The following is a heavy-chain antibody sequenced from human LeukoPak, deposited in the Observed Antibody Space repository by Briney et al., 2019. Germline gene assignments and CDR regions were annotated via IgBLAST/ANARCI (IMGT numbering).Heavy chain of an antibody. CDR2: IVVGSGNT. J-gene: IGHJ4*02. CDR3: AADLGGGLLLGY. V-gene: IGHV1-58*02. CDR1: GFTFTSSA. Sequence: SVKVSCKASGFTFTSSAMQWVRQARGQRLEWIGWIVVGSGNTNYAQKFQERVTITRDMSTSTAYMELSSLRSEDAAVYYCAADLGGGLLLGYWGQGTLVTVSS. D-gene: IGHD1-26*01.